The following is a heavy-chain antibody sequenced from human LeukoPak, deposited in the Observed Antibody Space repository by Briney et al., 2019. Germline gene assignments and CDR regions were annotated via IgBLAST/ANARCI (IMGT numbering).Heavy chain of an antibody. J-gene: IGHJ5*02. CDR3: ARDPIRYCSGGGCYSGGYNWFDP. V-gene: IGHV1-69*05. CDR1: VGTVSTYA. D-gene: IGHD2-15*01. Sequence: SVKVSCKAAVGTVSTYAVSWGGEAPGHGLGWMGGFVPIFGTANYAQKFQGRVTTTTDESTSTAYRARSSLTSEDTAVYYCARDPIRYCSGGGCYSGGYNWFDPWGQGTLVTVSS. CDR2: FVPIFGTA.